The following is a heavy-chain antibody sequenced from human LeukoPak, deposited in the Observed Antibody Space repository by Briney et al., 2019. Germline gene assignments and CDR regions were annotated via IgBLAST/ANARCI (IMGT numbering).Heavy chain of an antibody. J-gene: IGHJ4*02. V-gene: IGHV3-53*01. D-gene: IGHD4-23*01. CDR1: GFTVSSNY. CDR2: IYSGGST. CDR3: ARTTVVKAFDY. Sequence: GGSLRLSCAASGFTVSSNYMSWVRQAPGKGLEWVSVIYSGGSTYYADSVKGRFTTSRDNSKNTLYLQMNSLRAEDTAVYYCARTTVVKAFDYWGQGTLVTVSS.